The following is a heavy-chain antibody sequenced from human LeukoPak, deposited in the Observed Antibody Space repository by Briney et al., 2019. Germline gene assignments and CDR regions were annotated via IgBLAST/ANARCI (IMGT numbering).Heavy chain of an antibody. CDR1: GGTFSSYA. CDR3: ATGTTGTTPSDFDY. CDR2: FIPIIGTA. V-gene: IGHV1-69*06. D-gene: IGHD1-1*01. J-gene: IGHJ4*02. Sequence: ASVKGSCKGSGGTFSSYAISWVRQAPGQGLEWMGGFIPIIGTANYAQKFQGRVTITADKSTSTAYMELSSLRSEDTAVYYCATGTTGTTPSDFDYWGQGTLVTVSS.